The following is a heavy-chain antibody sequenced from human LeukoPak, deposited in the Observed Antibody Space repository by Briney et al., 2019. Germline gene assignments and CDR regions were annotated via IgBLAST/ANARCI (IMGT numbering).Heavy chain of an antibody. J-gene: IGHJ4*02. D-gene: IGHD3-22*01. CDR3: ARLYYYDSSGYSTPPYYFDY. CDR1: GFTFSSYS. V-gene: IGHV3-21*01. Sequence: GGSLRLSCAASGFTFSSYSMNWVRQAPGKGLEWVSSISSSSSYIYYADSVKGRFTISRDNSKNTLYLQMNSLRAEDTAVYYCARLYYYDSSGYSTPPYYFDYWGQGTLVTVSS. CDR2: ISSSSSYI.